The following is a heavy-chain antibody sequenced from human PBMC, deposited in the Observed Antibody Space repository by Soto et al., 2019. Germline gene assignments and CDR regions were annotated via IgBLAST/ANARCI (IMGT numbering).Heavy chain of an antibody. CDR1: GGSISSYY. CDR3: ASPRRGCSGGSCYSEAFDI. V-gene: IGHV4-59*08. J-gene: IGHJ3*02. Sequence: SETLSLTCTVSGGSISSYYWSWIRQPPGKGLEWIGYIYYSGSTNYNPSLKSRVTISVDTSKNQFSLKLSSVTAADTAVYYCASPRRGCSGGSCYSEAFDIWGQGTMVT. CDR2: IYYSGST. D-gene: IGHD2-15*01.